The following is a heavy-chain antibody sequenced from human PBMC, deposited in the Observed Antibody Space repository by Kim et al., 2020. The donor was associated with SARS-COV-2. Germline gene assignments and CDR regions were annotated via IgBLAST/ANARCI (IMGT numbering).Heavy chain of an antibody. J-gene: IGHJ4*02. V-gene: IGHV3-23*01. Sequence: GGSLRLSCAASGFTFSSYAMSWVRQAPGKGPEWASVISAGGGVSTYYADSVKGRFTISRDNSKNTVYLQMNSLRAEDTATYYCAKGHGPWGQGTLVTVSS. CDR1: GFTFSSYA. CDR3: AKGHGP. CDR2: ISAGGGVST.